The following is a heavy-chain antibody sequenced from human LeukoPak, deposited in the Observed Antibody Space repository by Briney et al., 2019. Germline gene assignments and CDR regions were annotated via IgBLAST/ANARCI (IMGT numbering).Heavy chain of an antibody. Sequence: PGGSLRLSCAASGFTFSNYEMNWVRQAPGKGLEWVSYISSSGSTIYYADSLKGRFTMSRDNAKSSLYLQMNSLRAEDTAVYYCARDPLNYDSSGYIRYYFDYWGQGTLVTVSS. D-gene: IGHD3-22*01. J-gene: IGHJ4*02. V-gene: IGHV3-48*03. CDR1: GFTFSNYE. CDR3: ARDPLNYDSSGYIRYYFDY. CDR2: ISSSGSTI.